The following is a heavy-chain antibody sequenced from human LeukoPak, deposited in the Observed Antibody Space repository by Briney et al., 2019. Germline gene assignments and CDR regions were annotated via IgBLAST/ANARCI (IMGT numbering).Heavy chain of an antibody. D-gene: IGHD3-10*01. Sequence: PSETLSLTCTVSGGSISSGVYYWSWIRQPPGKGLEWIGYIYYSGSTYYNPSLKSRVTISVDTSKNQFSLKLSSVTAADTAVYYCASEGRITMVRGVIMGVQHWGQGTLVTVSS. CDR1: GGSISSGVYY. J-gene: IGHJ1*01. V-gene: IGHV4-30-4*01. CDR2: IYYSGST. CDR3: ASEGRITMVRGVIMGVQH.